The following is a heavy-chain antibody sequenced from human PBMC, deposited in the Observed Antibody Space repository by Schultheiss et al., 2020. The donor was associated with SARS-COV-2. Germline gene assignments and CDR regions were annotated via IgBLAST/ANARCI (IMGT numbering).Heavy chain of an antibody. CDR1: GFTFSTYV. V-gene: IGHV3-30*07. J-gene: IGHJ6*02. CDR2: ISYDGSNK. CDR3: AREGGDFWSGPTYFYGMDV. Sequence: GESLKISCAASGFTFSTYVMHWVRQAPGKGLGWVAVISYDGSNKYYADSVKGRFTISRDNSKNTLYLQMNSLRAEDTAVYYCAREGGDFWSGPTYFYGMDVWGQGTTVTVSS. D-gene: IGHD3-3*01.